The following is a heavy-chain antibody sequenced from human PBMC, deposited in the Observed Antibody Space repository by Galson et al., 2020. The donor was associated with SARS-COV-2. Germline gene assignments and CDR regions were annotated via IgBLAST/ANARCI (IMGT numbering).Heavy chain of an antibody. D-gene: IGHD6-13*01. CDR2: INPNTGDT. Sequence: ASVKVSCKASGYSFTGYYMHWVRQAPGQGLEWMGWINPNTGDTKYNQKFQGRVSMTRDTSITTAYMEMSRLTSDDTAVYYCARDRISAPDEFDYWGQGTLVTVSS. J-gene: IGHJ4*02. CDR1: GYSFTGYY. CDR3: ARDRISAPDEFDY. V-gene: IGHV1-2*02.